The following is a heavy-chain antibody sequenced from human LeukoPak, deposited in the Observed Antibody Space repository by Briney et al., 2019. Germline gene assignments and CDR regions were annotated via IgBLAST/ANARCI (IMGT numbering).Heavy chain of an antibody. V-gene: IGHV3-53*01. J-gene: IGHJ4*02. D-gene: IGHD4/OR15-4a*01. CDR1: GFTVSTNS. Sequence: GGSLRLSCTVSGFTVSTNSMSWVRQAPGKGLEWVSFIYSDNTHYSDSVKGRFTISRDNSKNTLYLQMNSLRAEDTAVYYCARRAGAYSHPYDYWGQETLVTVSS. CDR3: ARRAGAYSHPYDY. CDR2: IYSDNT.